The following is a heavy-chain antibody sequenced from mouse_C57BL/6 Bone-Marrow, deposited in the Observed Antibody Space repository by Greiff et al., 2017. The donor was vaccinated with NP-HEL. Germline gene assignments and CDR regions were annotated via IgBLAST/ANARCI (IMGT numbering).Heavy chain of an antibody. V-gene: IGHV1-82*01. Sequence: VQLQQSGPELVKPGASVKISCKASGYAFSSSWMNWVKQRPGKGLEWIGRIYPGDGDTNYNGKFKGKATLTADKSSSTAYMQLSSLTSEDSAVYFCARDSLYYWYFDVWGTGTTVTVSS. CDR3: ARDSLYYWYFDV. CDR2: IYPGDGDT. D-gene: IGHD6-2*01. J-gene: IGHJ1*03. CDR1: GYAFSSSW.